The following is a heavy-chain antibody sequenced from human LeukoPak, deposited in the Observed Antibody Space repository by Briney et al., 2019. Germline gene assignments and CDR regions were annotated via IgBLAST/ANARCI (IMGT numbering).Heavy chain of an antibody. CDR3: AKDLTGIAAVGTLFDY. V-gene: IGHV3-23*01. CDR2: ISGSGGST. D-gene: IGHD6-13*01. Sequence: PGGSLRLSCAASGFTFSSYAMSWVRQAPGKGLEWVSAISGSGGSTYYADSVKGRFTISRDNSKNTLYLQMNSLRAEDTGVYYCAKDLTGIAAVGTLFDYWGQGTLVTVSS. J-gene: IGHJ4*02. CDR1: GFTFSSYA.